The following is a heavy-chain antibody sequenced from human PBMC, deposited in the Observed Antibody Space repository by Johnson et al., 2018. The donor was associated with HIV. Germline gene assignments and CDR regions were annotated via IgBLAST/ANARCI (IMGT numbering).Heavy chain of an antibody. CDR1: GFTFSSYA. D-gene: IGHD2-2*01. CDR2: IGTAGDT. Sequence: VQLVESGGGLVQPGGSLRLSCAASGFTFSSYAMHWVRQATGKGLEWVSAIGTAGDTYYPGSVKGRFTISRDNAKNSLYLQMNSLRAEDTALYYCASDTYCSSTSCSDGYAAFDIWGQGTMVTVSS. V-gene: IGHV3-13*01. J-gene: IGHJ3*02. CDR3: ASDTYCSSTSCSDGYAAFDI.